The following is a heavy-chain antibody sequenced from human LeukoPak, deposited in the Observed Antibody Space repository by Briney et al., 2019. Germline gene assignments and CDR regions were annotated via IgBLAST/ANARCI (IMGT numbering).Heavy chain of an antibody. V-gene: IGHV3-48*01. Sequence: GGSLRLSCAASGFTFSSYPMNWVRQAPGKGLEWVSYISSSAIYYADSVKGRFTISRDNAKNSLSLQMNSLRADDTAVYYCARDGGIQWEIDFWGQGILVTVSS. CDR2: ISSSAI. CDR3: ARDGGIQWEIDF. CDR1: GFTFSSYP. J-gene: IGHJ4*02. D-gene: IGHD1-26*01.